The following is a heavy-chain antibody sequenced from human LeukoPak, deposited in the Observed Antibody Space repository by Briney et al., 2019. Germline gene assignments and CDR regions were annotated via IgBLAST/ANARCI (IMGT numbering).Heavy chain of an antibody. V-gene: IGHV3-74*01. J-gene: IGHJ4*02. Sequence: TGGSLRLSCETAGFTFSSYVMHWVRRTPGKGLVWVSRISHDGFISYADSVKGRFTISRDNSKSTLILQMNSLRAEDTAVYYCARDWVYKIDYWGRGTLVTVSS. CDR1: GFTFSSYV. CDR3: ARDWVYKIDY. CDR2: ISHDGFI. D-gene: IGHD5-24*01.